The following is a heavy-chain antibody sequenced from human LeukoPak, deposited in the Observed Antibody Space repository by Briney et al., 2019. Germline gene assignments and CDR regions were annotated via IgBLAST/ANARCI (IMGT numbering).Heavy chain of an antibody. CDR3: ARGGEFMGIYDILTEYYFDY. D-gene: IGHD3-9*01. CDR2: IYYSGST. J-gene: IGHJ4*02. CDR1: GGSISSSSYY. Sequence: SETLSLTCTVSGGSISSSSYYWSWIRQPPGKGLEWIGYIYYSGSTNYNPSLKSRVTISVDTSKNQFSLKLSSVTAADTAVYYCARGGEFMGIYDILTEYYFDYWGQGTLVTVSS. V-gene: IGHV4-61*01.